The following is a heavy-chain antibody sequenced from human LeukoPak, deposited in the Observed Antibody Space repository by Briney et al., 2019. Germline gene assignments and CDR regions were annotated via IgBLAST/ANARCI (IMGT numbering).Heavy chain of an antibody. Sequence: GGSLRLSCAASGFTFSSYGMHWVRQAPGKGLEWVAVIWYDGSNKYYVDSVKGRFTISRDNSKNTVYLQMNSLRAEDTAVYYCARDRITMVRGAVYYYGMDVWGQGTTVTVSS. CDR2: IWYDGSNK. D-gene: IGHD3-10*01. J-gene: IGHJ6*02. V-gene: IGHV3-33*01. CDR1: GFTFSSYG. CDR3: ARDRITMVRGAVYYYGMDV.